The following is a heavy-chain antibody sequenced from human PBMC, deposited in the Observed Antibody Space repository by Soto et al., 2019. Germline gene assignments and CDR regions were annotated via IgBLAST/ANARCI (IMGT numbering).Heavy chain of an antibody. CDR1: GYTFTNYG. D-gene: IGHD1-26*01. V-gene: IGHV1-18*01. CDR3: ARDREAATARRAFDI. Sequence: QVQLVQSGAEMKKPGASVKVSCKASGYTFTNYGISWVRQAPGQGLEWMGWISAYNGDTNYAQKLQGRVTMTTDTSTSTAYMELRSLRSDDTAMYYCARDREAATARRAFDIWGQGTMVTVSS. J-gene: IGHJ3*02. CDR2: ISAYNGDT.